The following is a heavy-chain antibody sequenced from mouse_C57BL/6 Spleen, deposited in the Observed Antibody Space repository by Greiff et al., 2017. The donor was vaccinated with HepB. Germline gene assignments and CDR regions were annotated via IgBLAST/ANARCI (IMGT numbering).Heavy chain of an antibody. J-gene: IGHJ4*01. D-gene: IGHD4-1*01. CDR3: ARTGTRYYAMDY. V-gene: IGHV1-80*01. CDR2: IYPGDGDT. CDR1: GYAFSSYW. Sequence: QVHVKQSGAELVKPGASVKISCKASGYAFSSYWMNWVKQRPGKGLEWIGQIYPGDGDTNYNGKFKGKATLTADKSSSTAYMQLSSLTSEDSAVYFCARTGTRYYAMDYWGQGTSVTVSS.